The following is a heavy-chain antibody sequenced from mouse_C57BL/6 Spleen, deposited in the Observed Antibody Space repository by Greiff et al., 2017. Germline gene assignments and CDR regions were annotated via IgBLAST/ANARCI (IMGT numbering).Heavy chain of an antibody. J-gene: IGHJ3*01. Sequence: EVQLQQSGPELVKPGASVKMSCKASGYTFTDYNMHWVKQSHGKSLEWIGYINPNNGGTSYNQKFKGKATLTVNKSSSTAYMELRRLTSEDSVVYYCAREGAYNYDDGFAYGGQGTLVTVSA. V-gene: IGHV1-22*01. CDR2: INPNNGGT. D-gene: IGHD2-12*01. CDR3: AREGAYNYDDGFAY. CDR1: GYTFTDYN.